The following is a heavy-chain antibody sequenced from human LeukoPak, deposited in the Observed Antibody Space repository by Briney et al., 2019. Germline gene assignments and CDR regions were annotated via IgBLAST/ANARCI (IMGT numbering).Heavy chain of an antibody. CDR2: INPNSGGT. Sequence: ASVKVSCKTSGYSFTDYYMHWVRQAPGQGLEWMGWINPNSGGTSSAQKFQGRVTMTRDTSITTVYMEVRWLTSDDTAIYYCARADRLHGGPYLVGPWGQGTLVTVSS. CDR1: GYSFTDYY. D-gene: IGHD3-16*01. J-gene: IGHJ5*02. CDR3: ARADRLHGGPYLVGP. V-gene: IGHV1-2*02.